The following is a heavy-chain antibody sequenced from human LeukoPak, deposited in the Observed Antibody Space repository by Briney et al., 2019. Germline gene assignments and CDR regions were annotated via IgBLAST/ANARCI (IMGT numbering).Heavy chain of an antibody. CDR1: GFTFSDYF. CDR2: ISSSGSLT. CDR3: ARATGSYDSSGYHLDY. V-gene: IGHV3-11*04. Sequence: GSLRLSCTASGFTFSDYFMYWIRQAPGKGLEWVSYISSSGSLTYYADSVKGRFSISRDNANNSLFLQMNSLRAEDTAVYYCARATGSYDSSGYHLDYWGQGTLVTVSS. J-gene: IGHJ4*02. D-gene: IGHD3-22*01.